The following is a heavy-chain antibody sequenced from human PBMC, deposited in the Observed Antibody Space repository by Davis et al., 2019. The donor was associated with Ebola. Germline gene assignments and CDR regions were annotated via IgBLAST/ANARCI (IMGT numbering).Heavy chain of an antibody. CDR1: GGTFSSYA. V-gene: IGHV1-69*06. CDR2: IIPIFGTA. J-gene: IGHJ6*02. D-gene: IGHD3-9*01. CDR3: ARPSGRYYDILTGYFGMDV. Sequence: SSVKVSCKASGGTFSSYAICWVRQACGQGLEWMGGIIPIFGTANYAQKFQGRVTITADKSTSTAYMELSSLRSEDTAVYYCARPSGRYYDILTGYFGMDVWGQGTTVTVSS.